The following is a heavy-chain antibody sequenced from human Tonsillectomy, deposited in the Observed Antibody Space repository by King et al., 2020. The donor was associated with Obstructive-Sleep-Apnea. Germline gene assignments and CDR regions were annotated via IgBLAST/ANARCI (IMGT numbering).Heavy chain of an antibody. CDR3: AKDNNFDTPLVY. Sequence: QLVESGGGVVQPGRSLRLSCAASGFDFNSNGMHWVRQAPGKGLEWVEAIWYDATNKYYADSVKGRFTISRDNSKNMLFLQMNILKAEDTAVYYCAKDNNFDTPLVYWGQGTLVTVSS. V-gene: IGHV3-33*03. D-gene: IGHD5-18*01. CDR1: GFDFNSNG. CDR2: IWYDATNK. J-gene: IGHJ4*02.